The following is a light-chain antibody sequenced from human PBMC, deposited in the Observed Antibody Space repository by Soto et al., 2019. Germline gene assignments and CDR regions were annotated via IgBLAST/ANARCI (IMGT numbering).Light chain of an antibody. V-gene: IGLV1-40*01. CDR2: ENN. J-gene: IGLJ3*02. CDR1: SSNIGAGSY. CDR3: QSYDSSLSGWV. Sequence: QSVLTQPPSVSGAPGQRVTISCTGSSSNIGAGSYVHWYQQLPGTAPKLLIYENNNRPSGVPDRFSGSESGTSASLAVTGVRAEDEADYYCQSYDSSLSGWVFGGGTKLTVL.